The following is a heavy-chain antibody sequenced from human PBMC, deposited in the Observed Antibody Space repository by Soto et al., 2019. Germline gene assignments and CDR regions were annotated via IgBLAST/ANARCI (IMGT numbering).Heavy chain of an antibody. CDR2: IHYSGTT. J-gene: IGHJ4*02. D-gene: IGHD2-15*01. CDR3: ARDPGVCSGGTCYLDY. V-gene: IGHV4-31*03. Sequence: QVQLQESGPGLVKPSQTLSLTCTVSGGSISSGGYYWNWIRQHPGKGLEWIGYIHYSGTTYYNPSLKSRISISLDPSKNEFSLKLSSVTAADTAVYYCARDPGVCSGGTCYLDYWGQGTLVTVSS. CDR1: GGSISSGGYY.